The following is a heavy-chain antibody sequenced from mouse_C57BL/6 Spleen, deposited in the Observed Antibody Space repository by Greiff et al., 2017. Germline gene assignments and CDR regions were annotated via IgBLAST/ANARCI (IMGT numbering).Heavy chain of an antibody. D-gene: IGHD3-3*01. CDR1: GYSITSGYY. V-gene: IGHV3-6*01. CDR2: ISYDGSN. CDR3: ARVRTPYYFDY. Sequence: VQLKESGPGLVKPSQSLSLTCSVTGYSITSGYYWNWIRQFPGNKLEWMGYISYDGSNNYNPSLKNRISITRDTSKNQFFLKLNSVTTEDTATYYCARVRTPYYFDYWGQGTTLTVSS. J-gene: IGHJ2*01.